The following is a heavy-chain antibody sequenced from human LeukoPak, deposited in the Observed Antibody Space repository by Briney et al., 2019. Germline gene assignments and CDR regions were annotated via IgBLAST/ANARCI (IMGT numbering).Heavy chain of an antibody. CDR3: AKQLGYCSDGSCYFPY. Sequence: GGSLRLSCAASGFTFSSSAMSWVRQAPGEGLEWVSAISNNGGYTYYADSVQGRFTISRDNSKSTLCLQMNSLRAEDTAVYYCAKQLGYCSDGSCYFPYWGQGTLVTVSS. V-gene: IGHV3-23*01. J-gene: IGHJ4*02. D-gene: IGHD2-15*01. CDR1: GFTFSSSA. CDR2: ISNNGGYT.